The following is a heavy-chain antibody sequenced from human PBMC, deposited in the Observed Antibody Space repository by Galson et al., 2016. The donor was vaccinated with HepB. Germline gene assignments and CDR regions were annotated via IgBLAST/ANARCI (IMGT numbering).Heavy chain of an antibody. J-gene: IGHJ5*02. CDR1: ENSFKTCW. Sequence: QSGAEVKKAGESLKISCKGSENSFKTCWIGWVRQRPGKGLEWMGIIYYADSETRYSPSFQGQVTISADKSPSTAYLQWTSLKASDTAMYYCARQRSPSYNWFDPWGQGTLVTVSS. CDR3: ARQRSPSYNWFDP. V-gene: IGHV5-51*01. D-gene: IGHD2-2*01. CDR2: IYYADSET.